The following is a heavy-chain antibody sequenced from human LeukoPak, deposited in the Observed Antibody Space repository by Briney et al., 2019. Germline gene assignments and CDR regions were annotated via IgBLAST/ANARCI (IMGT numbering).Heavy chain of an antibody. CDR3: ARALRSGWFDY. J-gene: IGHJ4*02. Sequence: GGSLRLSCAASGFTFSSYWMHWVRQAPGKGLMWVSRINTDGSSTSYADSVKGRFTISRDNAKNTLYLQMNSLRAEDTAVYYCARALRSGWFDYWGQGTLVTVSS. CDR2: INTDGSST. CDR1: GFTFSSYW. D-gene: IGHD6-19*01. V-gene: IGHV3-74*01.